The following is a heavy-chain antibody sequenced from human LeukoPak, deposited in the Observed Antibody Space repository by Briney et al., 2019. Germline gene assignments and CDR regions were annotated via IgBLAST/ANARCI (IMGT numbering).Heavy chain of an antibody. CDR3: ARDSSGLGTPKYFDY. CDR2: INPSGGST. J-gene: IGHJ4*02. Sequence: ASVKVSCKASGYTFTSYYMHWVRQAPGQGLEGMGIINPSGGSTSYAQKFQGRVTMTRDTSTSTVYMELSSLRSEDTAVYYCARDSSGLGTPKYFDYWGQGTLVTVSS. CDR1: GYTFTSYY. D-gene: IGHD6-19*01. V-gene: IGHV1-46*01.